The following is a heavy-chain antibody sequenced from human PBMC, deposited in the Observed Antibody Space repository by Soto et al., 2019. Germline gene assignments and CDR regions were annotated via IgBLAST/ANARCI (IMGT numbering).Heavy chain of an antibody. V-gene: IGHV4-31*03. CDR3: ARIAKQGARLDF. J-gene: IGHJ4*02. CDR1: GYSISSGGYY. D-gene: IGHD1-26*01. CDR2: IDYSGST. Sequence: QVQLHESGPGLVKPSQTLSLTCTVSGYSISSGGYYWSWIRQHPGKGLEWIGYIDYSGSTYYNPSLKSRVTMSLDTSKNQFSLNLSSVTAADAAMFYCARIAKQGARLDFWGQGTLVTVSS.